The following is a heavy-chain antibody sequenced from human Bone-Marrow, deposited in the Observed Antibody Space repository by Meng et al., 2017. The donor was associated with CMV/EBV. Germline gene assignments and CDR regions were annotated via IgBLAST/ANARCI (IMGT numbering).Heavy chain of an antibody. D-gene: IGHD1-26*01. CDR1: GFTFSSYE. CDR3: ARGKRGERYSGSYCLDY. V-gene: IGHV3-48*03. J-gene: IGHJ4*02. CDR2: ISSSGSTI. Sequence: GGSLRLSCAASGFTFSSYEMNWVRQAPGKGLEWVSYISSSGSTIYYADSVKGRFTISRDNAKNSLYLQMNSLRAEDTAVYYCARGKRGERYSGSYCLDYWGQGTLVTVSS.